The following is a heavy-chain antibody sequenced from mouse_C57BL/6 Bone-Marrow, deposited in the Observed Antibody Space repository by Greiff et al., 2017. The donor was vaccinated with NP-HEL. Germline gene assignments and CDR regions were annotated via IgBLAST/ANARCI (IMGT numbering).Heavy chain of an antibody. CDR3: VGYSNPYAMDY. CDR1: GFSFNTYA. J-gene: IGHJ4*01. V-gene: IGHV10-1*01. D-gene: IGHD2-5*01. Sequence: EVQGVESGGGLVQPKGSLKLSCAASGFSFNTYAMNWVRQAPGKGLEWVARIRSKSNNYATYYADSVKDRFTISRDDSESMLYLQMNNLKTEDTAMYYCVGYSNPYAMDYWGQGTSVTVSS. CDR2: IRSKSNNYAT.